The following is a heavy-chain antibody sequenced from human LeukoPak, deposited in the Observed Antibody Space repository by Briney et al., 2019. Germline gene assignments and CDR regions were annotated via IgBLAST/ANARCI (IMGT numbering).Heavy chain of an antibody. CDR1: GYTFTGYY. Sequence: ASVKVSCKASGYTFTGYYMNWVRQAPGQGLEWMGRINPNSGGTNYAQKFQGRVTMTRDTSISTAYMELSRLRSDDTAVYYCARDNYGDYERDWFDPWGQGTLVTVSS. J-gene: IGHJ5*02. D-gene: IGHD4-17*01. CDR3: ARDNYGDYERDWFDP. V-gene: IGHV1-2*06. CDR2: INPNSGGT.